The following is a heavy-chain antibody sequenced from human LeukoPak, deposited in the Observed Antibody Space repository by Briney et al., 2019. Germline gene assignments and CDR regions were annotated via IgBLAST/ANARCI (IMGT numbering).Heavy chain of an antibody. CDR3: ARSWYYYDSSGYMDV. J-gene: IGHJ6*04. CDR1: GSSISSYY. Sequence: SETLSLTCTVSGSSISSYYWSWIRQPPGKGLEWIGYIYYSGSTNYNPSLKSRVTISVDTSKNRFSLKLSSVTAAVTAVYYCARSWYYYDSSGYMDVWGKGTTVTVSS. D-gene: IGHD3-22*01. CDR2: IYYSGST. V-gene: IGHV4-59*01.